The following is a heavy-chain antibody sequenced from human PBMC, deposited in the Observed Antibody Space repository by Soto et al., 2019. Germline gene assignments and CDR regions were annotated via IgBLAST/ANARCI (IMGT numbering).Heavy chain of an antibody. V-gene: IGHV4-34*01. J-gene: IGHJ3*02. CDR3: ARPGEQQLVRDAFDI. CDR2: INHSGST. CDR1: GGSFSGYY. Sequence: SETLSLTCAVYGGSFSGYYWSWIRQPPGKGLEWIGEINHSGSTNYNPSLKSRVTISVDTSKNQFSLKLSSVTAADTAVYYCARPGEQQLVRDAFDIWGQGTMVTVSS. D-gene: IGHD6-13*01.